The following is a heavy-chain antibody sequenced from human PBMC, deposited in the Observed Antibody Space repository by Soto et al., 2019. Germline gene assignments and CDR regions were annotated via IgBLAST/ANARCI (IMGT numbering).Heavy chain of an antibody. Sequence: LSETLSLTCTVSGGSIISSSYCFVCIRQPPGKGLEWIGSIYYSGSTYYNPSLKSRATISVDTSKNQFSLKLSSVTAADTAVYYCARHSSRYNWFDPWGQGTLVTVSS. V-gene: IGHV4-39*01. J-gene: IGHJ5*02. CDR3: ARHSSRYNWFDP. CDR2: IYYSGST. CDR1: GGSIISSSYC. D-gene: IGHD2-2*01.